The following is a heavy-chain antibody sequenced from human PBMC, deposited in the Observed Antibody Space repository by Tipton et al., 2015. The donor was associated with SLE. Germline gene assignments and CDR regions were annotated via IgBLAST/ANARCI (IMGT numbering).Heavy chain of an antibody. D-gene: IGHD6-6*01. CDR2: IYSSGTT. J-gene: IGHJ4*02. CDR1: GGSISSYY. V-gene: IGHV4-4*07. Sequence: TLSLTCTVSGGSISSYYWSWIRQPAGKGLEWIWRIYSSGTTNYYPSLKSRVTMSVDTSKNRFSLKLSSVTAADTAVYYCARRDASSDVYFDNWGQGTLVTVSS. CDR3: ARRDASSDVYFDN.